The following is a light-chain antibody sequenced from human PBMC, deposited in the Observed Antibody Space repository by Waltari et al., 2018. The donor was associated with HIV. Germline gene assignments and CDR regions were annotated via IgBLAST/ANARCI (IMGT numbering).Light chain of an antibody. CDR3: AVLDDTLGGGV. Sequence: QSVLTQPPSASGTPGQKVTISCSGGTANIGANFVFWFQQFPGTAPKLLIYRDNLRHSGVPARFSGSKSGTSASLTISGFRSDDEAHYFCAVLDDTLGGGVFGGGTKLTVL. J-gene: IGLJ2*01. CDR2: RDN. V-gene: IGLV1-47*01. CDR1: TANIGANF.